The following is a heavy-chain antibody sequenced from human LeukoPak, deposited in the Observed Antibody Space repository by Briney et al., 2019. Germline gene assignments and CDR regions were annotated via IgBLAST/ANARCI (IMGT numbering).Heavy chain of an antibody. J-gene: IGHJ4*02. D-gene: IGHD2-15*01. Sequence: GGSLRLSCTVSGFTVSSNSMSWVRQAPGKGLEWVSFIYSDNTHYSDSVKGRFTISRDDSKNTLYLQMNSLRAEDSAVYYCAKDIVGGGDDYWGQGTLVIVSS. CDR1: GFTVSSNS. CDR2: IYSDNT. V-gene: IGHV3-53*01. CDR3: AKDIVGGGDDY.